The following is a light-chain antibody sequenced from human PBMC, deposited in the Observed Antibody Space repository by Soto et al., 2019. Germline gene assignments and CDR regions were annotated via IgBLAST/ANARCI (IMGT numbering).Light chain of an antibody. CDR2: EVS. J-gene: IGLJ2*01. V-gene: IGLV2-23*02. CDR1: SSDVGSYNL. CDR3: CSYAGSSTPVV. Sequence: QSALTQPASVSGSPGQSITISCTGTSSDVGSYNLVSWYQQHPVKAPKLMIYEVSKRPSGVSNRFSGSKSGNTASLTISGLQAEDEADYYGCSYAGSSTPVVFGGGTKLTVL.